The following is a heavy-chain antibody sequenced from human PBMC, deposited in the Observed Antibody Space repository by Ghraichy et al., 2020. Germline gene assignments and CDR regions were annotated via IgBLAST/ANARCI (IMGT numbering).Heavy chain of an antibody. Sequence: SETLSLTCTVSGGSISSYYWSWIRQPPGKGLEWIGYIYTSGSTNYNPSLKSRVTISVDTSKNQFSLKLSSVTAADTAVYYCARHEYSYGPLYWYFDLWGRGTLVTVSS. V-gene: IGHV4-4*09. D-gene: IGHD5-18*01. CDR2: IYTSGST. CDR1: GGSISSYY. CDR3: ARHEYSYGPLYWYFDL. J-gene: IGHJ2*01.